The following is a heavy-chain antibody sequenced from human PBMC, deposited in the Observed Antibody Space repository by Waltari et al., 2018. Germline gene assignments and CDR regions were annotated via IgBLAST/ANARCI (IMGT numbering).Heavy chain of an antibody. J-gene: IGHJ4*02. V-gene: IGHV1-69*02. Sequence: QVQLVQSGAEVKKPGSSVKVSCKASGGTFSSYTISWVRQAPGQGLEWMGRIIPILGIANYAQKFQGRVTITADKSTSTADMELNSLRAEDTAVYYCARTRYCSGGSCPMYYFDYWGQGTLVTVSS. CDR3: ARTRYCSGGSCPMYYFDY. D-gene: IGHD2-15*01. CDR2: IIPILGIA. CDR1: GGTFSSYT.